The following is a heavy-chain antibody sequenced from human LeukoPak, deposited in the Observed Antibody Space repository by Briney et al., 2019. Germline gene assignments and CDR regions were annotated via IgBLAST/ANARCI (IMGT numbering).Heavy chain of an antibody. J-gene: IGHJ6*03. D-gene: IGHD5-18*01. CDR1: GFTVSSNY. CDR2: IYSGGST. CDR3: ARALGGYSYGYYYYYMDV. V-gene: IGHV3-53*01. Sequence: GGSLRLSCAASGFTVSSNYMSWVRQAPGKGLGWVSVIYSGGSTYYADSVKGRFTISRDNSKNTLYLQMNSLRAEDTAVYYCARALGGYSYGYYYYYMDVWGKGTTVTISS.